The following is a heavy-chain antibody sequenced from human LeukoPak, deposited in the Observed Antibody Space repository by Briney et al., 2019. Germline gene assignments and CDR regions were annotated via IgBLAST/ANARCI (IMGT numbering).Heavy chain of an antibody. V-gene: IGHV3-23*01. CDR2: ISGSGGST. D-gene: IGHD1-26*01. CDR1: GFTFSSYG. CDR3: AKGDTTWELPHDY. J-gene: IGHJ4*02. Sequence: GGTLRLSCAASGFTFSSYGMSWVRQAPGKGLEWVSAISGSGGSTYYAGSVKGRFTISRDNSKNTLYLQMNSLRAEDTAVYYCAKGDTTWELPHDYWGQGTLVTVSS.